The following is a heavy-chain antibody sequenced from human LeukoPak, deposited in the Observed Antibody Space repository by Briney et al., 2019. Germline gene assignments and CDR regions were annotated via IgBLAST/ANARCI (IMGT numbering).Heavy chain of an antibody. J-gene: IGHJ3*02. CDR2: IYYSGST. CDR3: ARGNKPLNLWRDAFDI. D-gene: IGHD3-10*01. CDR1: GGSISSYH. Sequence: PSETLSLTCTVSGGSISSYHGSWLRQPPGKGREGLGYIYYSGSTNYNPSLKSRVTISVDTSKNQFSLKLSSVTAADTAVYYCARGNKPLNLWRDAFDIWGQGTMVTVSS. V-gene: IGHV4-59*01.